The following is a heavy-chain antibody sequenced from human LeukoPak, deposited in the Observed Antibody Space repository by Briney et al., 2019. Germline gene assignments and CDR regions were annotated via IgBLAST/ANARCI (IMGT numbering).Heavy chain of an antibody. V-gene: IGHV3-11*04. CDR3: ANGRDGYNGIGAFDI. D-gene: IGHD5-24*01. Sequence: KSGGSLRLSCAASGFTFSDFGLSWLRQAPGKGLEWVSYISSSGSTIYYADSVKGRFTISRDNAKNSLYLQMNSLRAEDTAVYYCANGRDGYNGIGAFDIWGQGTMVTVSS. J-gene: IGHJ3*02. CDR2: ISSSGSTI. CDR1: GFTFSDFG.